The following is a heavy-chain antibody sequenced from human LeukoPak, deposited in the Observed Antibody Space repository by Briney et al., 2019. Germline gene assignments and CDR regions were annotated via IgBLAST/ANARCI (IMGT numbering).Heavy chain of an antibody. J-gene: IGHJ6*03. D-gene: IGHD3-22*01. CDR2: ISGYNGHT. Sequence: ASVKVSCKASGYTFTSYGISWVRQAPGQGLEWMGWISGYNGHTKYAQKFQGRVTMTTDTSTSTAYMELSSLRSEDTAVYYCARTMIVVVITNSYYYMDVWGKGTTVTVSS. CDR1: GYTFTSYG. V-gene: IGHV1-18*01. CDR3: ARTMIVVVITNSYYYMDV.